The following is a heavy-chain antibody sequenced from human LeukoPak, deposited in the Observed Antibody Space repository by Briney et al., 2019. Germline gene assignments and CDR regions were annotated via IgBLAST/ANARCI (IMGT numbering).Heavy chain of an antibody. Sequence: GGSLRLSCEASGFNFHNFAMHWVRQAPGKGLEWVAVISNDERNKYYTDSVKGRFTVSRDNSKSTVYLQMNSLRPEDTAVNYCARPSPPGDGYNPCDYWGPGALVIVSS. CDR3: ARPSPPGDGYNPCDY. D-gene: IGHD5-24*01. J-gene: IGHJ4*02. V-gene: IGHV3-30*04. CDR1: GFNFHNFA. CDR2: ISNDERNK.